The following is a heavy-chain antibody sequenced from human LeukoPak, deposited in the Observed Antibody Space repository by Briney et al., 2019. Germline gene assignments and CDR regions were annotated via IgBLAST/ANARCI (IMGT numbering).Heavy chain of an antibody. CDR3: ARDVYYDILTGYLAFDI. Sequence: NASETLSLTCAVYGGSFSGYYWSWIRQPPGKGLEWIGEINHSGSTNYNPSLKSRVTISVDTSKNQFSLKLSSVTAADTAVYYRARDVYYDILTGYLAFDIWGQGTMVTVSS. J-gene: IGHJ3*02. V-gene: IGHV4-34*01. CDR1: GGSFSGYY. CDR2: INHSGST. D-gene: IGHD3-9*01.